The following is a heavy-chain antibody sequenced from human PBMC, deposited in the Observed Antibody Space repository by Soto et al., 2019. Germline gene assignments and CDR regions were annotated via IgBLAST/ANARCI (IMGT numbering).Heavy chain of an antibody. CDR3: ERERSSPNYCYYGIDV. J-gene: IGHJ6*02. D-gene: IGHD1-26*01. Sequence: QVQLVQSGGEVKKPGSSVKVSCRASGGTFSSYAVSWVRQAPGQGLEWMGVIIPLLNSPKYAPKFQDRVTITADASATMAYMELSSLRSEDTAVDYCERERSSPNYCYYGIDVWGQGTMVTVSS. CDR2: IIPLLNSP. V-gene: IGHV1-69*01. CDR1: GGTFSSYA.